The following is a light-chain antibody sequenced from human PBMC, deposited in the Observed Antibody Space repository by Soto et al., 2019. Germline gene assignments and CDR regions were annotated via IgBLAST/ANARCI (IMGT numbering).Light chain of an antibody. CDR3: QQRSRT. CDR1: ESVSRY. J-gene: IGKJ4*01. V-gene: IGKV3-11*01. CDR2: DAS. Sequence: EIVLTQSPATLSWSPGETATLSCRASESVSRYLAWYQQKPGQAPRLLIYDASNRATGIPTRFSGSGSGTDFTLTISSLEPDDFAVYYCQQRSRTFGGGTKVEI.